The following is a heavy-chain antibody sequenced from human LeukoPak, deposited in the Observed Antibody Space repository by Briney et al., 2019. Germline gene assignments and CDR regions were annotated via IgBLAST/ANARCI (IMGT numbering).Heavy chain of an antibody. CDR1: GFTFSSYG. CDR3: ARDTVPAATHYYYGMDV. J-gene: IGHJ6*02. V-gene: IGHV3-33*01. Sequence: GRSLRLSCAASGFTFSSYGMHWVRQAPGKGLEWVAVIWYDGSNKYYADSMKGRFTISRDNSKNTLYLQMNSLRAEDTAVYYCARDTVPAATHYYYGMDVWGQGTTVTVSS. D-gene: IGHD2-2*01. CDR2: IWYDGSNK.